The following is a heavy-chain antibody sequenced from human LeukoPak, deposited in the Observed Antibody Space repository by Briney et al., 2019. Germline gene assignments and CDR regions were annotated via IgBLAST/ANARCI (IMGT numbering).Heavy chain of an antibody. J-gene: IGHJ3*02. V-gene: IGHV3-21*01. Sequence: PGGPLRLSCAPSGFTFSSYSMNWVRQAPGKGLEWVSSISSSSSYIHYADSVKGRFTISRDNAKNSLYLQMNSLRAEDTAVYYCARVPLEYDAFDIWGQGTMVTVSS. CDR3: ARVPLEYDAFDI. CDR2: ISSSSSYI. CDR1: GFTFSSYS.